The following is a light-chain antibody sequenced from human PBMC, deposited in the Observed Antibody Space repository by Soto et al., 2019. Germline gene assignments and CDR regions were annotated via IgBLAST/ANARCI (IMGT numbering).Light chain of an antibody. J-gene: IGKJ4*01. V-gene: IGKV3-15*01. Sequence: EIVMTQSPATLSVSPGERATLYCRASQSVYSNLAWYQQKPGQPPRLLIYGASTRATGIPARFSGSGSGTEFTLTISSLQSEDFAVYYCQQYNKWPLTFGGGTKVEVK. CDR1: QSVYSN. CDR3: QQYNKWPLT. CDR2: GAS.